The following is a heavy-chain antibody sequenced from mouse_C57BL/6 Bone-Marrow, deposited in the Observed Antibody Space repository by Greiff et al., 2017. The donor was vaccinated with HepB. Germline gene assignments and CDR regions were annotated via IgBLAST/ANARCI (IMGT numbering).Heavy chain of an antibody. J-gene: IGHJ4*01. CDR2: IYPGDGDT. D-gene: IGHD1-1*01. CDR1: GYAFSSSW. Sequence: QVQLQESGPELVKPGASVKISCKASGYAFSSSWMNWVKQRPGKGLEWIGRIYPGDGDTNYNGKFKGKATLTADKSSSTAYMQLRSLTSEDSAVYFCARPYYYGSSYEDAMDYWGQGTSVTVSS. CDR3: ARPYYYGSSYEDAMDY. V-gene: IGHV1-82*01.